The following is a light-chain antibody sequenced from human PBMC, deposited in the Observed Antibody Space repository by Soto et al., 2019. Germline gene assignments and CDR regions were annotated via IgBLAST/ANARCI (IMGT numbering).Light chain of an antibody. CDR2: DAS. CDR1: QSVSSN. J-gene: IGKJ4*01. CDR3: QQRTNGLT. Sequence: EIVMTQSPATLSVSPGERATLSCRASQSVSSNLAWYQQKPGQVPRLLIYDASTRATGIPARFSGSGSGTEFTLTISSLQSEDFAFYYCQQRTNGLTFGGGTKVDIK. V-gene: IGKV3-15*01.